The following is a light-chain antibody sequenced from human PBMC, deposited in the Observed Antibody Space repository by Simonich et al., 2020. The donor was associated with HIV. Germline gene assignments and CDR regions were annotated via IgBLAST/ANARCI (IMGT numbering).Light chain of an antibody. CDR2: KAS. V-gene: IGKV1-5*03. CDR1: QSISSW. Sequence: DIQMTQSPSTLSASVGNRVTIPCRASQSISSWLAWYQQKPGKAPKLLIHKASSLESGVPSRFSGSGSGTEFTLTISSLQPDDFATYYCQQYNSYPLTFGQGTKVEIK. J-gene: IGKJ1*01. CDR3: QQYNSYPLT.